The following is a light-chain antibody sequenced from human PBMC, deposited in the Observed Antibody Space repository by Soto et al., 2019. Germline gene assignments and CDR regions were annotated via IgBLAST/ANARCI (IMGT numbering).Light chain of an antibody. J-gene: IGKJ1*01. CDR1: RSVSNNY. CDR2: GAS. CDR3: QQDDSSHST. Sequence: EIVLTQSPGTLSLSPGERATLSCRASRSVSNNYVAWYQRKPGQAPRLLIYGASSRATDIPRRFSGSGSGTDFTLTITRLEPEDFAVYYCQQDDSSHSTFGQGTKVESK. V-gene: IGKV3-20*01.